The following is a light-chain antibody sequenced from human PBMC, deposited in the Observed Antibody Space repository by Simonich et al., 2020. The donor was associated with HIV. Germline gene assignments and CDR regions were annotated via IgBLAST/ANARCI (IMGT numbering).Light chain of an antibody. J-gene: IGKJ2*01. CDR3: QQFNSKPYT. Sequence: IQMTQSPSSLSASVGDRVTITCQASQDIRNYLNWYQQKPGKAPKLLIYDASSLESGVPSRFSGSTSGTDFTLTISSLQPEDFASYYCQQFNSKPYTFGLGTKLEIK. V-gene: IGKV1-13*02. CDR2: DAS. CDR1: QDIRNY.